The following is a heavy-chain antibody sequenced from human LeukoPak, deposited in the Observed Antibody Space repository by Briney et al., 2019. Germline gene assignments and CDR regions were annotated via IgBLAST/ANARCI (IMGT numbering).Heavy chain of an antibody. Sequence: ASVKVSCKASGYTFTSYGISWVRQAPGQGLEWMGWISAYNGNTNYAQKLQGRVTMTTDTSTSTAYMELRSLRSEDTAVYYCARDSIVEYYYYGMDVWGQGTTVTVSS. D-gene: IGHD2-15*01. CDR1: GYTFTSYG. CDR3: ARDSIVEYYYYGMDV. V-gene: IGHV1-18*01. CDR2: ISAYNGNT. J-gene: IGHJ6*02.